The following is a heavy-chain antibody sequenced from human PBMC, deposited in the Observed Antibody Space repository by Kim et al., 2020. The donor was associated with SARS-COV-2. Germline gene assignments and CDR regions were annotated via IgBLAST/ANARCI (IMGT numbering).Heavy chain of an antibody. CDR1: GGSFSGYY. J-gene: IGHJ4*02. D-gene: IGHD2-2*01. CDR2: INHSGST. CDR3: ARRYCSSTSSCYYFDY. Sequence: SETLSLTCAVYGGSFSGYYWSWIRQPPGKGLEWIGEINHSGSTNYNPSLKSRVTISVDTSKNQFSLKLSSVTAADTAVYYCARRYCSSTSSCYYFDYWGQGTLVTVSS. V-gene: IGHV4-34*01.